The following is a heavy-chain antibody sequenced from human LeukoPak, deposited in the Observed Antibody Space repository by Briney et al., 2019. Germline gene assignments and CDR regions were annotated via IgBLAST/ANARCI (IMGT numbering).Heavy chain of an antibody. J-gene: IGHJ4*02. Sequence: GGSLRLSCAASGFTFSSYAMSWVRQAPGKGLKWVSAISGSGGSTYYADSVKGRFTISRDNSKNTLYLQMNSLRAEDTAVYYCAKDLDCSSTSCDRDYWGQGTLVTVSS. D-gene: IGHD2-2*02. V-gene: IGHV3-23*01. CDR2: ISGSGGST. CDR1: GFTFSSYA. CDR3: AKDLDCSSTSCDRDY.